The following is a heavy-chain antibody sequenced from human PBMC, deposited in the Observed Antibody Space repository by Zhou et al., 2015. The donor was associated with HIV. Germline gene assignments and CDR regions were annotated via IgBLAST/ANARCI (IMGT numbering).Heavy chain of an antibody. CDR3: ASGYSYVYYGMDV. Sequence: QVQLVQSGVEVKQPGASVKVSCKASGDSFTSYSITWVRQAPGLRLEWMGWISTYNGNTHYAQKLQGRVTMTTDTSTSTAYMELRSLRSEDTAVYYCASGYSYVYYGMDVWGQGTTVTVSS. CDR1: GDSFTSYS. D-gene: IGHD5-18*01. CDR2: ISTYNGNT. J-gene: IGHJ6*02. V-gene: IGHV1-18*01.